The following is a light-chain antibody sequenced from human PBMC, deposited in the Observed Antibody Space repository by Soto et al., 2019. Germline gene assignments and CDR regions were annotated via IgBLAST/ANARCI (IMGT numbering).Light chain of an antibody. CDR3: QQRSNWPIT. Sequence: GLTQSPYALSLSPGERATLSCRASQSVSSYLAWYQQKPGQAPRVLIYDASNRATGIPARFSGSGSGTDFTLTISSLEPEDFAVYYCQQRSNWPITFGQGTRLEIK. CDR2: DAS. J-gene: IGKJ5*01. V-gene: IGKV3-11*01. CDR1: QSVSSY.